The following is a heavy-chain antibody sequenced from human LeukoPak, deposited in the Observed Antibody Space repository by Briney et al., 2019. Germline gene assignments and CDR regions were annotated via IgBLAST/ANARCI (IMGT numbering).Heavy chain of an antibody. V-gene: IGHV3-30*18. CDR1: GFTFSSYG. CDR2: ISYDGSNK. J-gene: IGHJ4*02. Sequence: GRSLRLSCAASGFTFSSYGMHWVRQAPGKGLEWVAVISYDGSNKYYADSVKGRFTISRDNSKNTLYLQMNSLRAEDTAVYYCAKTTYYYGSGSYPFRHYDYWGQGTLVTVSS. D-gene: IGHD3-10*01. CDR3: AKTTYYYGSGSYPFRHYDY.